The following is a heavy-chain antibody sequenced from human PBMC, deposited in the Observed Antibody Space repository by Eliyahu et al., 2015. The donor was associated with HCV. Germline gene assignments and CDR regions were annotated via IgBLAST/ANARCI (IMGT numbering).Heavy chain of an antibody. J-gene: IGHJ4*02. V-gene: IGHV6-1*01. D-gene: IGHD6-13*01. CDR3: VREAGSAAVVGGFDY. CDR1: GDSVXSNSAA. Sequence: QLHPQQSGPGLVKPSQTLSLTCAISGDSVXSNSAAWNWIRQSPSRGLEWLGRTYYRSKWYNDYALSVKSRITINPDTSKNQFSLQLNSVTPEDTAVYYCVREAGSAAVVGGFDYWGQGTLVTVSS. CDR2: TYYRSKWYN.